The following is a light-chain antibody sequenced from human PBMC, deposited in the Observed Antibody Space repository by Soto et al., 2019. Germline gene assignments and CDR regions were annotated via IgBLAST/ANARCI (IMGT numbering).Light chain of an antibody. CDR3: QQGDSYPIT. CDR1: QSISSY. V-gene: IGKV1-39*01. CDR2: AAS. Sequence: ASVGDRVTITCRASQSISSYLNWYQQKPGKAPKLLIYAASSLQSGVPSRFSGSGSGTDFTLTISSLQPEDFATYFCQQGDSYPITFGQGTRLEIK. J-gene: IGKJ5*01.